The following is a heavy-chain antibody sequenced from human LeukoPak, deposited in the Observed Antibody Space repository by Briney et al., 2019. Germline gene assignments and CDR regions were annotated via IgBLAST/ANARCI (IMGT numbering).Heavy chain of an antibody. CDR1: GFTFSSYG. CDR2: TSGSGRST. Sequence: PGGSLRLSCTASGFTFSSYGMSWVRQAPGKGLEWVSGTSGSGRSTFYSDSVKGRFTISRDNSKNTLYLEMNSLRDEDTAVYYCAKELSWSGSGRGMDVWGKGTTVTISS. CDR3: AKELSWSGSGRGMDV. J-gene: IGHJ6*04. D-gene: IGHD3-10*01. V-gene: IGHV3-23*01.